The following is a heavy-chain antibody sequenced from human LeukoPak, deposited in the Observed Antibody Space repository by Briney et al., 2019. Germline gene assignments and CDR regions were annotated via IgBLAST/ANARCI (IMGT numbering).Heavy chain of an antibody. Sequence: GESLKISCKGSGYSFTSYWIGWVRQMPGKGLEWMGIIYPGDSDTRYSPSFQGQVTISADKSISTAYLQWSSLKASDTAMYYCALTYSFVGGFGRTPTQMAFDIWGQGTMVTVSS. J-gene: IGHJ3*02. CDR2: IYPGDSDT. CDR1: GYSFTSYW. V-gene: IGHV5-51*01. D-gene: IGHD3-16*01. CDR3: ALTYSFVGGFGRTPTQMAFDI.